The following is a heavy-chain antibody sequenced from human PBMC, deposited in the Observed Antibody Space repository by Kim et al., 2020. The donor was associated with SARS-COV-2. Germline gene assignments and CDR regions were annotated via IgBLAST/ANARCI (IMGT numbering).Heavy chain of an antibody. V-gene: IGHV3-64*01. CDR3: ARVWGVDMVFDY. CDR2: ISSNGGST. D-gene: IGHD5-12*01. J-gene: IGHJ4*02. CDR1: GFTFSSYA. Sequence: GWSLRLSCAASGFTFSSYAMHWVRQAPGKGLEYVSAISSNGGSTYYANSVKGRFTISRDNSKNTLYLHMGSLRAEDMAVYYCARVWGVDMVFDYWGQGTLVTVSS.